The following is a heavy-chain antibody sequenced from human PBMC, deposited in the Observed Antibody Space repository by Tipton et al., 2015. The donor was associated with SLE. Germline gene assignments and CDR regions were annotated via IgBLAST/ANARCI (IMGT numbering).Heavy chain of an antibody. CDR3: ARHRGYSSSWDLDY. J-gene: IGHJ4*02. CDR1: GGSISSYY. D-gene: IGHD6-13*01. Sequence: TLSLTCNVFGGSISSYYWSWIRQSPGKGLEWIGYIYYSGSTNYNPSLKSRVTISVDTSKNQFSLKLSSVTAADTAVYYCARHRGYSSSWDLDYWGQGTLVTVSS. CDR2: IYYSGST. V-gene: IGHV4-59*08.